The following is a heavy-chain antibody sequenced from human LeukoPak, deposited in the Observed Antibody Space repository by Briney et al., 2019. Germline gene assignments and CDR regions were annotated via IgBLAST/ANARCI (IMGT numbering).Heavy chain of an antibody. Sequence: ASVKVSCKASGYTFTSYYIHWVRHAPGQGLEWMGIINPSGGSTSYAQKFQGRVTMTRDTSTSTVYIELSSLRSEDTAVYYCARCPFRGIISAPDYWGQGTLVTVSS. CDR1: GYTFTSYY. D-gene: IGHD3-10*01. CDR3: ARCPFRGIISAPDY. CDR2: INPSGGST. J-gene: IGHJ4*02. V-gene: IGHV1-46*01.